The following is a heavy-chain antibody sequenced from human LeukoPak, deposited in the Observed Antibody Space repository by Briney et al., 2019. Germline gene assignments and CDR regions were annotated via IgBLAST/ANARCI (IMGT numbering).Heavy chain of an antibody. D-gene: IGHD3-22*01. CDR2: ICSSSTYI. CDR3: ARAYYYDSSGYPSVDY. CDR1: GFTFSSYG. V-gene: IGHV3-21*01. Sequence: GGSLRLSCAASGFTFSSYGMIWVRQAPGKGLEWVSSICSSSTYIYYADSVKGRFTISRDNAKNSLYLQMNSLRAEDTAVYYCARAYYYDSSGYPSVDYWGQGSLVTVSS. J-gene: IGHJ4*02.